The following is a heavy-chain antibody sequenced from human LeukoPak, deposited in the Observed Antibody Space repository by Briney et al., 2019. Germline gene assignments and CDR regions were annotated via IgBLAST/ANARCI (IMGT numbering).Heavy chain of an antibody. CDR3: ARVVYYYDSSGYLPYPDY. CDR1: GYTFTSYG. D-gene: IGHD3-22*01. CDR2: ISAYNGNT. V-gene: IGHV1-18*01. Sequence: ASVKVSCKASGYTFTSYGISWVRQAPGQGLEWMGWISAYNGNTNYAQKLQGRVTMTTDTSTGTAYMELRSLRSDDTAVYYCARVVYYYDSSGYLPYPDYWGQGTLVTVSS. J-gene: IGHJ4*02.